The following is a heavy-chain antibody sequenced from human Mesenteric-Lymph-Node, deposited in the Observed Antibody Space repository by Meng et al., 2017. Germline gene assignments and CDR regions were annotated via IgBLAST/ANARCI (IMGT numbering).Heavy chain of an antibody. CDR2: ILGSGYGT. J-gene: IGHJ4*02. CDR1: GFTFSSYA. Sequence: GESLKISCTASGFTFSSYAMTWVRQAPVKGLEWVSAILGSGYGTYYADSVRGRFTISRDNAKNSLYLQMNSLRAEDTAVYYCAGVRCFDYWGQGTLVTVSS. CDR3: AGVRCFDY. V-gene: IGHV3-23*01. D-gene: IGHD3-10*01.